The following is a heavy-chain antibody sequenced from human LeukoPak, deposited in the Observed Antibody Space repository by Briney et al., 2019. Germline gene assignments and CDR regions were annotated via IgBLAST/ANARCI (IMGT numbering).Heavy chain of an antibody. D-gene: IGHD4-17*01. Sequence: SETLSLTCAVYGGPFSGYYWSWIRQPPGKGLEWIGEINHSGSTNYNPSLKSRVTISVDKSKNQFSLKLSSVTAADTAVYYCASANGDYSNWFDPWGQGTLVTVSS. CDR1: GGPFSGYY. J-gene: IGHJ5*02. CDR2: INHSGST. CDR3: ASANGDYSNWFDP. V-gene: IGHV4-34*01.